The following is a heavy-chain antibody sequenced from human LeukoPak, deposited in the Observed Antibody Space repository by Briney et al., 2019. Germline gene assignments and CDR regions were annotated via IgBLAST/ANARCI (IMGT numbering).Heavy chain of an antibody. D-gene: IGHD6-25*01. CDR1: GGSFSDYY. V-gene: IGHV4-34*01. Sequence: SETLSLTCAVYGGSFSDYYWSWIRQPPGKGLEWIGEISHSGSTNYNPSLKSRVTISVDTSKNQFSLKLSSVTAADTAVYYCAWGNRSGSPDYWGQGTLVTVSS. CDR2: ISHSGST. J-gene: IGHJ4*02. CDR3: AWGNRSGSPDY.